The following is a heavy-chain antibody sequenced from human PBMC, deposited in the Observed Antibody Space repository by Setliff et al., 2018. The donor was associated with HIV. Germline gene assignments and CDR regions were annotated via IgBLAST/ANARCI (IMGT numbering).Heavy chain of an antibody. CDR1: GFNFRDYY. V-gene: IGHV3-11*05. CDR2: IAASSSSET. Sequence: LRLSCAASGFNFRDYYMTWIRQAPGKGLEWVSYIAASSSSETDYAASVKGRFTVSRDHAKNSLFLQMTSLTSDDTAMYYCARDRVEAERGAFDIWGQGTMVTVS. CDR3: ARDRVEAERGAFDI. D-gene: IGHD1-26*01. J-gene: IGHJ3*02.